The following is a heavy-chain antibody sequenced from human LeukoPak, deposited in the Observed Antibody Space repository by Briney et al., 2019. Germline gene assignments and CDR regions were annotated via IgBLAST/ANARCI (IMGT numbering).Heavy chain of an antibody. CDR3: VRDFRSADY. CDR2: ICPDGTGI. CDR1: GFIFSFYC. V-gene: IGHV3-74*01. J-gene: IGHJ4*02. Sequence: GGSLRLSCAASGFIFSFYCMHWVRQAPGKGPMWVSRICPDGTGISYADSVKARFTTSRDNAKNTVYLQMNSLREEDTAVYYCVRDFRSADYWGQGPPVTVSS.